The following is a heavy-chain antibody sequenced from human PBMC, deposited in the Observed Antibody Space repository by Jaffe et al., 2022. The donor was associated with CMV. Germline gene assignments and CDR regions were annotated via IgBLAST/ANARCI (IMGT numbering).Heavy chain of an antibody. CDR2: IKQDGSEK. CDR1: GFTFSSYW. J-gene: IGHJ6*03. CDR3: ARELGGGLEWLSGYYYYMDV. D-gene: IGHD3-3*01. V-gene: IGHV3-7*03. Sequence: EVQLVESGGGLVQPGGSLRLSCAASGFTFSSYWMSWVRQAPGKGLEWVANIKQDGSEKYYVDSVKGRFTISRDNAKNSLYLQMNSLRAEDTAVYYCARELGGGLEWLSGYYYYMDVWGKGTTVTVSS.